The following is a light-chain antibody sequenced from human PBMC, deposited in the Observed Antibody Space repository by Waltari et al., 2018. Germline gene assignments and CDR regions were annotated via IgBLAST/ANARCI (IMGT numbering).Light chain of an antibody. CDR2: GAS. V-gene: IGKV3-20*01. CDR3: QHYLRLPVT. Sequence: EIVLTQSPGTLSLSPGESATLSCRTSQSVTRALAWYQQKPGQAPRLLIYGASNRATGIPDRFRGSGSGTDFSLTISSLEPEGFAGEYWQHYLRLPVTFGQGTKVEVK. J-gene: IGKJ1*01. CDR1: QSVTRA.